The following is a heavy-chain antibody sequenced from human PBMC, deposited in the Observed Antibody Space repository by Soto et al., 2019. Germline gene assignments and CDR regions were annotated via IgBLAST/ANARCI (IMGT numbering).Heavy chain of an antibody. CDR1: GFTFSSYS. D-gene: IGHD6-13*01. V-gene: IGHV3-21*01. J-gene: IGHJ4*02. Sequence: EVQLVESGGGLVKPGGSLRLSCAASGFTFSSYSMNWVRQAPGKGLEWVSSISSSSSYIYYADSVKGRFTISRDNAKNSLYLQMNSLRAEDTAVYYCARARSSWAQTTYDYWGQGTLVTVSS. CDR2: ISSSSSYI. CDR3: ARARSSWAQTTYDY.